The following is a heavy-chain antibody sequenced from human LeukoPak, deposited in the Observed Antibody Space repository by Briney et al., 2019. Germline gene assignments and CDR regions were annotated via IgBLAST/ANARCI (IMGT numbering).Heavy chain of an antibody. CDR1: GFTVSNNF. CDR3: TRDSANYHFAF. CDR2: IYAGGAT. D-gene: IGHD4/OR15-4a*01. V-gene: IGHV3-66*01. Sequence: PGGSLRLSCAASGFTVSNNFVSWVRQAPGKGLEWVSVIYAGGATYYADSVTGRFTISRDTSKNTVSLQMNDVTADDTAIYYCTRDSANYHFAFWGQGTLVTVSS. J-gene: IGHJ4*02.